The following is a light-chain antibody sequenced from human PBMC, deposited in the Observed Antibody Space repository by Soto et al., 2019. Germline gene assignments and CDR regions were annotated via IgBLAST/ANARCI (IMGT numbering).Light chain of an antibody. CDR3: QQSFSPLLT. CDR2: AAS. Sequence: DIQMTQSPSSVSASVGDRVTITCRASQTLNNYLTWFQQKPGKAPKVLIYAASTLQSGVPSRFSGSGSGAEFTLTISSLQPEDFATDYCQQSFSPLLTFGGGTKVEIK. CDR1: QTLNNY. V-gene: IGKV1-39*01. J-gene: IGKJ4*01.